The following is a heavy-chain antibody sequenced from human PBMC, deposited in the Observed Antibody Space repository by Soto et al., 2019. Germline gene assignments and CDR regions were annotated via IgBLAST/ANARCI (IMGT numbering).Heavy chain of an antibody. Sequence: EVQLVESGGGLVQSGGSLRLSCAASGFTLGNYWMHWVRQAPGKGLVWVSRINDYGTTINYAESVEGRFIFSRDDAKSEVYLQMNNLRAEDSAVYYCARGGLEHFDYWGQGALVTVSS. J-gene: IGHJ4*02. V-gene: IGHV3-74*01. CDR1: GFTLGNYW. D-gene: IGHD1-1*01. CDR3: ARGGLEHFDY. CDR2: INDYGTTI.